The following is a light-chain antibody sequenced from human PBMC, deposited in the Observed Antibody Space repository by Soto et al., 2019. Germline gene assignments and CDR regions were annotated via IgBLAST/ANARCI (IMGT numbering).Light chain of an antibody. CDR3: AAWDDSLNGLYV. V-gene: IGLV1-47*02. CDR1: SSNIGSND. CDR2: SYN. Sequence: QYVLTQPPSASGTPGQRVTISCSGTSSNIGSNDVYWYQHVPGTAPKLLIYSYNQRPSGIPDRFSGSKSGTSASLAISGLRSEDEADYYCAAWDDSLNGLYVFGTGTKVTVL. J-gene: IGLJ1*01.